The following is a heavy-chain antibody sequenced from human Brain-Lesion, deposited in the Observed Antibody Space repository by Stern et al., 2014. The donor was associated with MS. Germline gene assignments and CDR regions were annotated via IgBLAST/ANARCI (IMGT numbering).Heavy chain of an antibody. V-gene: IGHV3-74*02. J-gene: IGHJ4*02. CDR2: INRDGSDT. CDR1: GFNFSSSW. D-gene: IGHD3-16*01. Sequence: EVQLVESGGGLVQPGGPLRLSCAASGFNFSSSWMHWVRQFPEKGLFWVSQINRDGSDTSYADSVKGRFSISRDNIRNMLYLRMTSLRAEDTAVYYCARGVGDYWGQGARVTVSS. CDR3: ARGVGDY.